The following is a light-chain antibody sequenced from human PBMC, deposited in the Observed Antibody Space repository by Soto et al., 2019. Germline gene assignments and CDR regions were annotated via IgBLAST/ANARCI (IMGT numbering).Light chain of an antibody. J-gene: IGKJ2*01. CDR3: QQYGSSPLYA. Sequence: EIVLTQSPGTLSLSPGERATLSCRASQSVSSSNLAWYQQKHGQAPRPLIYGASSRATGIPDRFSGSGSGTDFTLTISRLEPEDFAVYYCQQYGSSPLYAFGQGTKVEIK. CDR1: QSVSSSN. CDR2: GAS. V-gene: IGKV3-20*01.